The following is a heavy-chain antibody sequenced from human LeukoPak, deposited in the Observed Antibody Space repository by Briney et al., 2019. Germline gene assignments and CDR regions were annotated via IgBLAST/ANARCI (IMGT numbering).Heavy chain of an antibody. J-gene: IGHJ4*02. D-gene: IGHD1-1*01. Sequence: PGGSLRLSCAASGFTFDDYAMHWVRQAPGKGLEWVSGISWNSGSIGYADSVKGRFTISRDNAKNSLYLQMNSLRAEDMALYYCARGELEPTTLIGYYFDYWGQGTLVTVSS. CDR3: ARGELEPTTLIGYYFDY. CDR2: ISWNSGSI. CDR1: GFTFDDYA. V-gene: IGHV3-9*03.